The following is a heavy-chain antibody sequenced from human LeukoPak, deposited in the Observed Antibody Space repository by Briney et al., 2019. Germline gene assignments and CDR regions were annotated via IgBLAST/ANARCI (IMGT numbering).Heavy chain of an antibody. V-gene: IGHV3-33*08. J-gene: IGHJ4*02. CDR1: GFTFNSYG. Sequence: GSLRLSCAASGFTFNSYGMHWVRQAPGKGLEWVAVIWYDGSNKYYADSVKGRFTISRDNSKNTLYLQMNSLRAEDTAVYYCARARDKGLLWFGELLAFDYWGQGTLVTVSS. D-gene: IGHD3-10*01. CDR2: IWYDGSNK. CDR3: ARARDKGLLWFGELLAFDY.